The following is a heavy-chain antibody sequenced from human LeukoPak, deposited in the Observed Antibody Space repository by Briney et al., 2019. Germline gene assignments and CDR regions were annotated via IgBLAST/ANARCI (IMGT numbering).Heavy chain of an antibody. CDR2: ISAYNGNT. J-gene: IGHJ4*02. CDR3: ARYYYDSSGYYSFDY. CDR1: GYTFTNHG. D-gene: IGHD3-22*01. Sequence: ASVKVSCKASGYTFTNHGITWVRQAPGQGLEWMGWISAYNGNTNYAQKFQGRVTMTTDRSTSTAYMELRSLRSDDTAVYYCARYYYDSSGYYSFDYWGQGTLVTVSS. V-gene: IGHV1-18*01.